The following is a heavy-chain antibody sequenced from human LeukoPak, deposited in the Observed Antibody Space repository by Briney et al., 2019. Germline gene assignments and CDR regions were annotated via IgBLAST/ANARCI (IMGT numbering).Heavy chain of an antibody. CDR2: IIHSGRT. V-gene: IGHV4-34*01. CDR3: ARGLSGPIDY. CDR1: GGSFNEYY. Sequence: SETLSLTCTVYGGSFNEYYWTWIRQSPGKGLEWVAEIIHSGRTNYNPSLGSRVRLSVDTSRRQFSLKLTSVTAADTAVYYCARGLSGPIDYWGQGTLVTVSS. D-gene: IGHD1-26*01. J-gene: IGHJ4*02.